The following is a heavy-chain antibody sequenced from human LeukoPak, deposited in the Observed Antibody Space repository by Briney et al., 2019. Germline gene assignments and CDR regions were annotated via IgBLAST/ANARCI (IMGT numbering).Heavy chain of an antibody. CDR2: INHSGST. Sequence: SETLSLTCTVSGGSFSGYYWSWIRQPPGKGLEWIGEINHSGSTNYNPSLKSRVTISVDTSKNQFSLKLSSVTAADTAVYYCASRGGYCGNDYWGQGTLVTVSS. D-gene: IGHD2-21*01. J-gene: IGHJ4*02. V-gene: IGHV4-34*01. CDR3: ASRGGYCGNDY. CDR1: GGSFSGYY.